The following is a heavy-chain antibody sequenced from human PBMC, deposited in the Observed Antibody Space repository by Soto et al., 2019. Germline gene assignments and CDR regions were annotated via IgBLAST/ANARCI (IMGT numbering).Heavy chain of an antibody. CDR2: IHYSGTT. Sequence: SETLSLTCTVSGVSSSSPHHSWSWIRQYPGKGLEWIGYIHYSGTTYYNPSLKSRVTISVDTSKDQFSLKLSSVTAADTAVYYCARDNGYESDYWGQGTLVTVSS. V-gene: IGHV4-30-4*02. J-gene: IGHJ4*02. D-gene: IGHD5-12*01. CDR1: GVSSSSPHHS. CDR3: ARDNGYESDY.